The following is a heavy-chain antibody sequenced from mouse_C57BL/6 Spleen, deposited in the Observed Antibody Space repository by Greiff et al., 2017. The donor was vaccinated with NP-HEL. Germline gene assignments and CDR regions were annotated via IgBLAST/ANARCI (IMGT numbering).Heavy chain of an antibody. D-gene: IGHD2-1*01. Sequence: QVHVKQSGAELVRPGASVTLSCKASGYTFTDYEMHWVKQTPVHGLEWIGAIDPETGGTAYNQKFKGKAILTADKSSSTAYMELRSLTSEDSAVYYGTRYGNYLWGQGTLVTVSA. J-gene: IGHJ3*01. CDR1: GYTFTDYE. CDR3: TRYGNYL. CDR2: IDPETGGT. V-gene: IGHV1-15*01.